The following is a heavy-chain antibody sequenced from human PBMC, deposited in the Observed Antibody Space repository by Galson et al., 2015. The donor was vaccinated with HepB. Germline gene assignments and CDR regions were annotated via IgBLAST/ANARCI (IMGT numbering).Heavy chain of an antibody. CDR1: GFTFNSHG. D-gene: IGHD4-17*01. V-gene: IGHV3-33*01. Sequence: SLRLSCAAYGFTFNSHGMHWVRQAPGKGLEWVAVIWHDGSNKYYADSMKGRFTISRDNSKNTLYLQMSSLRAEDTAVYYCAREGLTAMTLFDYWGQGTLVTVSS. J-gene: IGHJ4*02. CDR2: IWHDGSNK. CDR3: AREGLTAMTLFDY.